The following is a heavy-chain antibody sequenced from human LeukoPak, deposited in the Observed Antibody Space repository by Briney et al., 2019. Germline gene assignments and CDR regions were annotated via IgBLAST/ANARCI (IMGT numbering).Heavy chain of an antibody. D-gene: IGHD3-10*01. V-gene: IGHV4-34*01. CDR3: ARHPYYYGSGSYYLFDY. CDR1: GGSISSYY. CDR2: INHSGST. J-gene: IGHJ4*02. Sequence: SETLSLTCTVSGGSISSYYWSWIRQPPGKGLEWIGEINHSGSTNYNPSLKSRVTISVDTSKNQFSLKLSSVTAADTAVYYCARHPYYYGSGSYYLFDYWGQGTLVTVSS.